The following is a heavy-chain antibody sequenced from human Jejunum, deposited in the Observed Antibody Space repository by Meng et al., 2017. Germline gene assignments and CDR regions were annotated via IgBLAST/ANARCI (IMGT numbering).Heavy chain of an antibody. V-gene: IGHV4-31*03. D-gene: IGHD4-23*01. CDR2: IHYIGGT. CDR3: ARATAGNSEYFQN. J-gene: IGHJ1*01. CDR1: GGSMNSARHY. Sequence: LLHESRPRLPKPVQTLSLTCTVAGGSMNSARHYSSWIRQDPGQRLEWIGYIHYIGGTYYNPSLKSRVTISVDTSKNQFSLKLNSVSAADTAVYYCARATAGNSEYFQNWGQGTLVTVSS.